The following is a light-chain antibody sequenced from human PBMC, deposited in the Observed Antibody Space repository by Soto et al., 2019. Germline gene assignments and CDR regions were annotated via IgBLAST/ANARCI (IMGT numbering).Light chain of an antibody. CDR3: LQYESYPPA. CDR1: QVIRDS. CDR2: AAS. V-gene: IGKV1-16*02. J-gene: IGKJ4*01. Sequence: DIRMTQSPSSLSASVGDRVTITCRASQVIRDSLAWFQQKPGKVPKSLIYAASTLQSGVPSKFSGSGSGTDFTLTISSLQPEDVATYYCLQYESYPPAFGGGTKVEI.